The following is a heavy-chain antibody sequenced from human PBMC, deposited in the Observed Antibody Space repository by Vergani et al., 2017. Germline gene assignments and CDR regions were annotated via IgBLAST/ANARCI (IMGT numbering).Heavy chain of an antibody. J-gene: IGHJ4*02. V-gene: IGHV4-34*01. D-gene: IGHD3-10*01. CDR2: INHSGST. CDR3: ARAPFFSMVRGIGRNYVDC. Sequence: QVQLQQRGAGLLKPSETLSLTRAVHVGSFSGYYWSCIRQPPGKGLDWVGEINHSGSTNYNPPPESRDTISVDTSKSQFSLKLSSVTAADTAVYYCARAPFFSMVRGIGRNYVDCWGQGTLVTVSS. CDR1: VGSFSGYY.